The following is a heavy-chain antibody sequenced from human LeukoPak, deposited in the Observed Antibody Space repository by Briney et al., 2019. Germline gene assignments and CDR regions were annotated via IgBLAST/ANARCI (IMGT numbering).Heavy chain of an antibody. Sequence: GGSLRLSCAASGFTFSSYSMNWVRQAPGKGLEWVSSISSSSSYIYYADSVKGRFTISRDNAKNSLYLRMNSLRAEDTAVYYCARDHKFYSSGYYGYWGQGTLVTVSS. CDR3: ARDHKFYSSGYYGY. D-gene: IGHD3-22*01. CDR1: GFTFSSYS. V-gene: IGHV3-21*01. J-gene: IGHJ4*02. CDR2: ISSSSSYI.